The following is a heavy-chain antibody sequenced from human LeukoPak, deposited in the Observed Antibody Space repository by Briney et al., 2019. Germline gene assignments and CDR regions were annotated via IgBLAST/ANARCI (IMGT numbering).Heavy chain of an antibody. D-gene: IGHD3-22*01. V-gene: IGHV4-38-2*02. J-gene: IGHJ3*02. CDR3: AGEDYFDTSGYASWRFDI. CDR2: IYSSGST. CDR1: AYSISSGYF. Sequence: SETLSLTCTVSAYSISSGYFWGWIRQPPGKGLEWIGSIYSSGSTYYNPSLKSRVTISVDTSKNQFSLKLSSVTTADTAVYYCAGEDYFDTSGYASWRFDIWGQGTMVTVSS.